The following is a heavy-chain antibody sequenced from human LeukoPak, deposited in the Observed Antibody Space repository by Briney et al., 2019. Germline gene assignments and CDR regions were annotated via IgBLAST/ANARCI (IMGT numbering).Heavy chain of an antibody. CDR1: GDSVSSTSAA. Sequence: SQTLSLTCAISGDSVSSTSAAWNWIRQSPSRGLEWLGRTYYRSRWNNDYAVSVKSRISINPDTSKNQFSLQLGSVTPEDTAVYYCATSNGWYFKTWGQGTLVTVSS. CDR2: TYYRSRWNN. V-gene: IGHV6-1*01. D-gene: IGHD6-19*01. CDR3: ATSNGWYFKT. J-gene: IGHJ4*02.